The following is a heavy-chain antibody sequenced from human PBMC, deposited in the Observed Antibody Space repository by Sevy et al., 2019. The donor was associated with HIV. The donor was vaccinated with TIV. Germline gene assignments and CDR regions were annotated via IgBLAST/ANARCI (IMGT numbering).Heavy chain of an antibody. CDR3: ARDYGIAVAGVYYYYGMDV. J-gene: IGHJ6*02. CDR2: IKQDGSEK. Sequence: GGSLRLSCAASGFTFSSYWMSWVRQAPGKGLEWVANIKQDGSEKYYVDSVKGRFTISRDNAKNSLYLQMNSLRAEDTAVYYCARDYGIAVAGVYYYYGMDVWGQGTTVTVSS. V-gene: IGHV3-7*01. CDR1: GFTFSSYW. D-gene: IGHD6-19*01.